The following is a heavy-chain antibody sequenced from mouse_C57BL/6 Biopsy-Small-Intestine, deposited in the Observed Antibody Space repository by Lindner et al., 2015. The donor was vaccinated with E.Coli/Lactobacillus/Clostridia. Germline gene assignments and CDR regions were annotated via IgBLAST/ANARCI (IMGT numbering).Heavy chain of an antibody. J-gene: IGHJ3*01. V-gene: IGHV1-20*01. CDR2: ISAYYGDT. D-gene: IGHD1-3*01. Sequence: SVKVSCKASGYTFTTYGLSWVRQAPGQGLEWMGWISAYYGDTIYAQKLQGRVTMTTDTSTSTAYMELRGLRSDDTAVYYCAREWEIVVGHITMAFWGQGTLVTVS. CDR3: AREWEIVVGHITMAF. CDR1: GYTFTTYG.